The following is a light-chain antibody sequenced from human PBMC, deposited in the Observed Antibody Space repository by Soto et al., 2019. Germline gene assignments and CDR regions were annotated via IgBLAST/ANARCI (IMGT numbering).Light chain of an antibody. J-gene: IGKJ1*01. CDR3: QQYGSSPPCT. CDR1: QSVSSTY. CDR2: GAS. V-gene: IGKV3-20*01. Sequence: EIVLTQSPGTLSLSPGERATLSCRTSQSVSSTYLAWYQQKPGQAPRLLIYGASTRATGIPDRFSGSGSGTDFTLTISTLEPEDSAVYYCQQYGSSPPCTFGQGTKV.